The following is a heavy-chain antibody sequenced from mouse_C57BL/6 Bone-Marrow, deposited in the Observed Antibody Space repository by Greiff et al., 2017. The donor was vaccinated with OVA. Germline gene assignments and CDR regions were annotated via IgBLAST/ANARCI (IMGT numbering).Heavy chain of an antibody. Sequence: QVQLQQSGAELMKPGASVKLSCKATGYTFTGYWIEWVKQRPGHGLEWIGEILPGSGSTNYNEKFKGKATFTADTSSNTAYMQRSSLTTEDSAIYYCARCGYDDGDWYFDVWGTGTTVTVSS. V-gene: IGHV1-9*01. CDR3: ARCGYDDGDWYFDV. J-gene: IGHJ1*03. CDR1: GYTFTGYW. CDR2: ILPGSGST. D-gene: IGHD2-2*01.